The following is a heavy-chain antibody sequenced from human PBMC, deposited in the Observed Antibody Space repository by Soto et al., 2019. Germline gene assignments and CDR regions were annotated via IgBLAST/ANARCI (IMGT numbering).Heavy chain of an antibody. CDR3: AKDRGDFWSGYYTGFYGYYGMDV. CDR2: ISGSGGST. V-gene: IGHV3-23*01. D-gene: IGHD3-3*01. Sequence: QPGGSLRLSCAASGFTFSSYAMSWVRQAPGKGLEWVSAISGSGGSTYYADSVKGRFTISRDNSKNTLYLQMNSLRAEDTAVYYCAKDRGDFWSGYYTGFYGYYGMDVWGQGTTVTVSS. J-gene: IGHJ6*02. CDR1: GFTFSSYA.